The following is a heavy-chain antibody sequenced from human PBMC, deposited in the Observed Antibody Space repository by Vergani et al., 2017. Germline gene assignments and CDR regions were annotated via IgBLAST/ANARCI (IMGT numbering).Heavy chain of an antibody. CDR1: GFIFSNAW. CDR3: STELTAAGMSGYDWDYYSYGMDV. Sequence: EVQLVESGGGLVKPGGSLRLSCAASGFIFSNAWMSWVRQAPGKGLEWVGRIKSKTDGGTTDYAAPVKGRFTISRDDSKNTLYVRMNSLKTEDTAVYYCSTELTAAGMSGYDWDYYSYGMDVWGQGTTVTVSS. V-gene: IGHV3-15*01. D-gene: IGHD5-12*01. J-gene: IGHJ6*02. CDR2: IKSKTDGGTT.